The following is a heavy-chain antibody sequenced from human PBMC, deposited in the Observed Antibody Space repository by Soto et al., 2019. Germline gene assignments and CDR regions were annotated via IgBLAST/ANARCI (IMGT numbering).Heavy chain of an antibody. V-gene: IGHV5-10-1*01. CDR1: GYRFTIFW. Sequence: GESVKISCKGSGYRFTIFWLNWVLQIPGKGLEWMGRIDPSDSFINYSPPFEGHVTVSADKSINTAYLQWSSLQASDTAIYYCARPASGGSRDAFDIWGQGTMVTVSS. CDR3: ARPASGGSRDAFDI. D-gene: IGHD2-15*01. J-gene: IGHJ3*02. CDR2: IDPSDSFI.